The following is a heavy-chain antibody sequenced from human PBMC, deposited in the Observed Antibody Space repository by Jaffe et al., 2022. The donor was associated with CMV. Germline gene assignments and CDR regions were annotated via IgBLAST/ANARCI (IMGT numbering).Heavy chain of an antibody. CDR3: ARDRYDEGWFDP. J-gene: IGHJ5*02. CDR2: IYYSGSA. D-gene: IGHD2-2*01. Sequence: QLQLQESGPGLVKPSETLSLTCTVSGGSISSSSYYWGWIRQPPGKGLEWIGSIYYSGSAYYNPSLKSRVIISVDTSKNQFSLNLSSVTAADTAVYYCARDRYDEGWFDPWGQGTLVTVSS. CDR1: GGSISSSSYY. V-gene: IGHV4-39*02.